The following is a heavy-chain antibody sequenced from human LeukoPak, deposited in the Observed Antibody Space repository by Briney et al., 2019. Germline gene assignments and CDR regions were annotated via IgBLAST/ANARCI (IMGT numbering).Heavy chain of an antibody. CDR1: GCSLRTSGVG. Sequence: SGPTVVNPTQTLTLTCTFSGCSLRTSGVGVGWIRQPPGKALEWLALIYWDDDKRYSPSLKSRLNITKDTSKNQVVLTMTNMDPVETATYYCAHREYACSGGSCYQKPFDYWGQGTLVTVSS. CDR2: IYWDDDK. V-gene: IGHV2-5*02. J-gene: IGHJ4*02. CDR3: AHREYACSGGSCYQKPFDY. D-gene: IGHD2-15*01.